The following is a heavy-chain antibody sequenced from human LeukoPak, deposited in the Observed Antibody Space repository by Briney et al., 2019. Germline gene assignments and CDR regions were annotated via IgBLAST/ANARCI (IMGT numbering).Heavy chain of an antibody. D-gene: IGHD2-21*01. J-gene: IGHJ3*02. CDR2: ISLDRVTT. CDR1: GFTFSRYT. V-gene: IGHV3-30-3*01. Sequence: GGSLRLSCVASGFTFSRYTMHWVRQTPGKGLEWVAVISLDRVTTFYADSVKGRFTISRDDAKNSLYLQMNSLRAEDTAIYYCVRDHLWSFDIWGQGTVVTVSS. CDR3: VRDHLWSFDI.